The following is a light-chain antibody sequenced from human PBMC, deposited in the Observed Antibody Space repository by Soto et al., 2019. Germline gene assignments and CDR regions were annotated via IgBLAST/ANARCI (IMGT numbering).Light chain of an antibody. CDR2: KAS. V-gene: IGKV1-5*03. J-gene: IGKJ5*01. Sequence: DIQMTQSPSTLPASVGGPVTITCRSSRSIMHWLASYQQKPGLAPKLLIYKASTLHSGVPSRFSGSGYGTDFTLTISSLQADDFATYYCKQYSTYPITFGQGTQLEIK. CDR1: RSIMHW. CDR3: KQYSTYPIT.